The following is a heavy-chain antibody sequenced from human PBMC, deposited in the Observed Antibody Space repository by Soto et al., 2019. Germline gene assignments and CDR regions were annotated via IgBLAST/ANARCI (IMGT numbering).Heavy chain of an antibody. J-gene: IGHJ4*02. CDR1: GFTFSNST. Sequence: EVQLVESGGGLVQPGGSLKLSCAASGFTFSNSTLHWIRQASGKGLEWIGRIRSKLDNYATAYAASVNGRLTISRNDSKNTAYLEMNSLKTEDTAVYYCTRHFDGDVRIDDWGQGNLVTVSS. V-gene: IGHV3-73*01. D-gene: IGHD4-17*01. CDR3: TRHFDGDVRIDD. CDR2: IRSKLDNYAT.